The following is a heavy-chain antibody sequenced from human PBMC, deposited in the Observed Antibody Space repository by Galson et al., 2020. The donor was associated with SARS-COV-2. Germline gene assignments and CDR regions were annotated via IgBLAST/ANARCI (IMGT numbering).Heavy chain of an antibody. D-gene: IGHD5-12*01. J-gene: IGHJ4*02. CDR1: GDSVSRNSAA. CDR2: TYYMSRWYN. CDR3: GRDGGSGHDSYDY. Sequence: SQTLSLTCAISGDSVSRNSAAWNWIRQSPSRGLEWLGRTYYMSRWYNDYAPSMRGRIIINPDTSKNQFSLHLNSVTPEDTAVYYCGRDGGSGHDSYDYWGQGTLVTGSS. V-gene: IGHV6-1*01.